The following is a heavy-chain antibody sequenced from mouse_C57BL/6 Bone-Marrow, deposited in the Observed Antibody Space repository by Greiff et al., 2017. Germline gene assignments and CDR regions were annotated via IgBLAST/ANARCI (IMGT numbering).Heavy chain of an antibody. CDR2: IYPGSGST. CDR1: GYTFTSYW. CDR3: ARRSYYYGSEGFAY. Sequence: QVQLQQPGAELVKPGASVKMSCKASGYTFTSYWITWVKQRPGQGLAWIGDIYPGSGSTNYNEKFKSKATLTVDTSSSTAYMQLSSLTSEDSAVYYCARRSYYYGSEGFAYWGQGTLVTVSA. V-gene: IGHV1-55*01. J-gene: IGHJ3*01. D-gene: IGHD1-1*01.